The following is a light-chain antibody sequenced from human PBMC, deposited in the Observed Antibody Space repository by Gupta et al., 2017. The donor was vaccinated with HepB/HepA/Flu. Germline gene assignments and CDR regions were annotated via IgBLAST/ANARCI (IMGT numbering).Light chain of an antibody. J-gene: IGKJ5*01. Sequence: DIQMTQSPSSLSASLGDRVTITCRASQSIITYLNWYQQKPGKAPKLLIYSTSRLQSGVPSRFSGSGYEKDFTLTSTRRQHEDFANYYWQQSYSNHTFGQGTRLEIK. CDR1: QSIITY. CDR2: STS. CDR3: QQSYSNHT. V-gene: IGKV1-39*01.